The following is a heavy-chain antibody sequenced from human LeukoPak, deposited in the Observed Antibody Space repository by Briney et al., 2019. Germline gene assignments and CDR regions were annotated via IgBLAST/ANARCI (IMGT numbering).Heavy chain of an antibody. V-gene: IGHV1-69*01. CDR1: GGTFSSYA. Sequence: SVKVSCKASGGTFSSYAISWVRQAPGQGLEWMGGIIPIFGTANYAQKFQGRVTITAGESTSTAYMELSSLRSEDTAVYYCARDGHYDILTGFESFGMDVWGKGTTVTVSS. CDR2: IIPIFGTA. D-gene: IGHD3-9*01. CDR3: ARDGHYDILTGFESFGMDV. J-gene: IGHJ6*04.